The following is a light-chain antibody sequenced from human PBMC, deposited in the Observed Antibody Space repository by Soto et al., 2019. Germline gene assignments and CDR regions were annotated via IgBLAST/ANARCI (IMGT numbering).Light chain of an antibody. V-gene: IGLV2-8*01. Sequence: QSALTQPPSASGSPGQSVTISCTGTSSDVGGYNYVSWYQQYPGKAPKLMIYEVSKRPSGVPDRFSGSKSGKTASLTVGGLQSEDEADYYCAAWDDSLKGWVFGGGTKVTVL. CDR3: AAWDDSLKGWV. CDR2: EVS. J-gene: IGLJ3*02. CDR1: SSDVGGYNY.